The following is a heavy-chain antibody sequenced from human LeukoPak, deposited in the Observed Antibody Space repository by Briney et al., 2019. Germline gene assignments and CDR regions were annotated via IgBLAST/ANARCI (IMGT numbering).Heavy chain of an antibody. CDR2: INSDGTST. CDR1: GFTFSTYW. D-gene: IGHD2-15*01. Sequence: GGSLRLSCAASGFTFSTYWVHWVRQAPGKGLVWVSRINSDGTSTSYADSVKGRFTISRDNTKNTLYLQMNSLRAEDTAVYYCARDGYGGFDYWGQGTLVTVSS. CDR3: ARDGYGGFDY. V-gene: IGHV3-74*01. J-gene: IGHJ4*02.